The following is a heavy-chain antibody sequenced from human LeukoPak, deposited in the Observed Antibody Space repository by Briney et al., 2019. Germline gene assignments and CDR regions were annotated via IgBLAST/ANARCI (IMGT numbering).Heavy chain of an antibody. J-gene: IGHJ6*02. CDR3: AGATSSIAARRDYYYYGMDV. CDR1: GGTFSSYA. D-gene: IGHD6-6*01. V-gene: IGHV1-69*04. CDR2: IIPILGIA. Sequence: SVKVSCKASGGTFSSYATSWVRQAPGQGLEWMGRIIPILGIANYAQKFQGRVTITADKSTSTAYMELSSLRSEDTAVYYCAGATSSIAARRDYYYYGMDVWGQGTTVTVSS.